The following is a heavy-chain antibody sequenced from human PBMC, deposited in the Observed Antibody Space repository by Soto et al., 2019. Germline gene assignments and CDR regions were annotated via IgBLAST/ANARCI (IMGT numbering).Heavy chain of an antibody. J-gene: IGHJ4*02. CDR3: ARQGIMITFGGVIVTRTLDY. CDR1: GASIGVYD. D-gene: IGHD3-16*02. Sequence: PSDTQSLTSTAAGASIGVYDGSWIRPPTGKGRWWIGRIYYSGSTNYNPSLKSRVTISVDTSKNQFSLKLSSVTAADTAVYYCARQGIMITFGGVIVTRTLDYWGQGTLVTFSS. CDR2: IYYSGST. V-gene: IGHV4-59*01.